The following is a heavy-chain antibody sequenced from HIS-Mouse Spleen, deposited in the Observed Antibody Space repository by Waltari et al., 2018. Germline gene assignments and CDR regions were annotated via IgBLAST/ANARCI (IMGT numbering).Heavy chain of an antibody. Sequence: QVTLRESGPALVKPTQTLTLTCTFPGFPLSPSGMCVSWIRQPPGKALDWLARIDWDDDKYYSTSLKTRLTISKDTSKNQVVLTMTNMDPVDTATYYCARIAEGYSSGWYAFDYWGQGTLVTVSS. CDR2: IDWDDDK. CDR1: GFPLSPSGMC. D-gene: IGHD6-19*01. V-gene: IGHV2-70*15. J-gene: IGHJ4*02. CDR3: ARIAEGYSSGWYAFDY.